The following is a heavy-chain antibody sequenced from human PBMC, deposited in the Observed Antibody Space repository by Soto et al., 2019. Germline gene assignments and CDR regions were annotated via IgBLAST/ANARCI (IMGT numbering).Heavy chain of an antibody. CDR1: GASVSSGGFS. J-gene: IGHJ4*02. CDR2: ISYSGST. CDR3: ARVTFLMVGALFSNPYDC. Sequence: PSETLSLTCTVAGASVSSGGFSWSWIRQPPGKGLEWIGSISYSGSTTYYPSLRSRVTTSVDTSKNQFSLRLNSVTAADTAIYLCARVTFLMVGALFSNPYDCWGQETLLRVSS. V-gene: IGHV4-61*08. D-gene: IGHD3-10*01.